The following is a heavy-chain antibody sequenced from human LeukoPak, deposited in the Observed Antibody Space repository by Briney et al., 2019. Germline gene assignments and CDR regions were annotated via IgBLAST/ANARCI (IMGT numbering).Heavy chain of an antibody. CDR3: ARDGHTSGYYYFDY. J-gene: IGHJ4*02. Sequence: ASVKVSCKASGYTFTGYYMHWVRQAPGQGLEWMGRINPNSGDTNYAQKFQGRVTMTRDTSISTAYMELSRLRSDDTAVYYCARDGHTSGYYYFDYWGQGTLVTVSS. D-gene: IGHD3-22*01. V-gene: IGHV1-2*06. CDR1: GYTFTGYY. CDR2: INPNSGDT.